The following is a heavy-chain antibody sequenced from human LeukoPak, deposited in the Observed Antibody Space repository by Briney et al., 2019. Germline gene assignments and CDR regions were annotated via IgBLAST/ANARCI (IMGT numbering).Heavy chain of an antibody. V-gene: IGHV1-46*01. Sequence: ASVKVSCKASGYTFTSYYMHWVRQAPGQGLEWMGIINPSGGSTSYAQKFQGRVTMTRDTSTSTAYMELRSLRSDDTAVYYCARELYTVTTEYYYYYYGMDVWGQGTTVTVSS. J-gene: IGHJ6*02. D-gene: IGHD4-17*01. CDR3: ARELYTVTTEYYYYYYGMDV. CDR2: INPSGGST. CDR1: GYTFTSYY.